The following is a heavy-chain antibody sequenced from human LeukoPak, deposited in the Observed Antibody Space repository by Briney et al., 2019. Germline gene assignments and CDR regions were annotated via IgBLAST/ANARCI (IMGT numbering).Heavy chain of an antibody. Sequence: GGSLRLSCAASGFTFSSYAMNWVRQAPGKGLEWVSSISSSSSYIYYADPVKGRFTISRDNAKNSLYLQMNSLRAEDTAVYYCARDPDVSDVWGKGTTVTVSS. V-gene: IGHV3-21*01. CDR2: ISSSSSYI. CDR1: GFTFSSYA. CDR3: ARDPDVSDV. D-gene: IGHD2-8*01. J-gene: IGHJ6*04.